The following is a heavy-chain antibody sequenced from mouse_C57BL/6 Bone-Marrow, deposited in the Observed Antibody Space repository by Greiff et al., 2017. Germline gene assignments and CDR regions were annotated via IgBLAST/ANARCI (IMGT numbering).Heavy chain of an antibody. D-gene: IGHD2-3*01. V-gene: IGHV5-2*03. J-gene: IGHJ1*03. CDR3: ARSDGYYWYFDV. CDR2: IHSDGGST. CDR1: EYEFPSHD. Sequence: EVKVVESGGGLVQPGESLKLSCESNEYEFPSHDMSWVRKTPEKRLELVAAIHSDGGSTYYPDTMERRFIISRDNTKKTLYLQMSSLRSEDTALYYCARSDGYYWYFDVWGTGTTVTVSS.